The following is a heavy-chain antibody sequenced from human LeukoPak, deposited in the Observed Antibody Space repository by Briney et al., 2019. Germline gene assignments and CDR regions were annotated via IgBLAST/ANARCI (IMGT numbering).Heavy chain of an antibody. V-gene: IGHV3-74*01. D-gene: IGHD2-2*01. CDR1: GFTFSSYW. J-gene: IGHJ4*02. CDR3: ASGSSVDCSRTSCPPTDY. Sequence: PGGSLRLSCAVSGFTFSSYWMHWVRQAPGKGLVWVSRIDSDGSSTNYADSVKGRFTISRDNSKNTLYVQMNSLRGDDTGVYYCASGSSVDCSRTSCPPTDYWGQGTLVTVSS. CDR2: IDSDGSST.